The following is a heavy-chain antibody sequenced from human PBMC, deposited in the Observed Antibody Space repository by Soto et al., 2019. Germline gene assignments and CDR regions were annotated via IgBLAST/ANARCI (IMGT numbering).Heavy chain of an antibody. D-gene: IGHD6-13*01. V-gene: IGHV4-4*07. CDR1: GGSIISLY. Sequence: SETLSITCTVSGGSIISLYGSWIRQPAGKGLEWIGRIYSGGRNNYNPSLKSRVTMSVDTSKNQFSLRLSSVTAADTAMYYCARGSSRWDYWGQGTLVSVPS. CDR3: ARGSSRWDY. CDR2: IYSGGRN. J-gene: IGHJ4*02.